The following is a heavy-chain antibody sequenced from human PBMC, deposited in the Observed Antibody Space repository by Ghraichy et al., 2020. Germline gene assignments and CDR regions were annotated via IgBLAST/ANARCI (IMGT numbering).Heavy chain of an antibody. CDR3: ASGDFWSGWNFQH. Sequence: GGSLRLSCAASGFTVSSNYMSWVRQAPGKGLEWVSVIYSGGSTYYADSVKGRFTISRDNSKNTLYLQMNSLRAEDTAVYYCASGDFWSGWNFQHWGQGTLVTVSS. CDR2: IYSGGST. J-gene: IGHJ1*01. CDR1: GFTVSSNY. V-gene: IGHV3-53*01. D-gene: IGHD3-3*01.